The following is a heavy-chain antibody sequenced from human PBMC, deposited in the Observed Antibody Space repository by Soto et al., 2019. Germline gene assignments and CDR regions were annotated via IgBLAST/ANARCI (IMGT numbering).Heavy chain of an antibody. CDR2: IIPIFGTA. V-gene: IGHV1-69*13. CDR1: GGTFSSYA. J-gene: IGHJ6*02. D-gene: IGHD3-9*01. Sequence: ASVKVSCKASGGTFSSYAISWVRQAPGQGLEWMGGIIPIFGTANYAQKFQGRVTITADESTSTAYMELSSLRSEDTAVYYCAGSPWDDILTGYYTRAYYGMDVWGQGTTVTVSS. CDR3: AGSPWDDILTGYYTRAYYGMDV.